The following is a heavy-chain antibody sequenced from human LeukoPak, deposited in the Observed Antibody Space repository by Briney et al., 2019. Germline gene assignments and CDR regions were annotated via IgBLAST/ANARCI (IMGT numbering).Heavy chain of an antibody. CDR3: ARDLSSSSWYGDWYFDL. J-gene: IGHJ2*01. CDR1: GGSISSGSYY. CDR2: IYTSGST. D-gene: IGHD6-13*01. Sequence: PSQTLSLTCTVSGGSISSGSYYWSWIRQPAGKGLEWIGRIYTSGSTNYNPSLKSRVTMSVDTSKNQFSLKLSSVTAADTAVYYCARDLSSSSWYGDWYFDLWGRGTLVTVSS. V-gene: IGHV4-61*02.